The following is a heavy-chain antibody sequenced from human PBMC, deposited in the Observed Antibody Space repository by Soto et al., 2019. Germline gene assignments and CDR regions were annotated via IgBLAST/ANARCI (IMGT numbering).Heavy chain of an antibody. CDR1: GYSFTSYL. CDR2: IYPGDSDT. J-gene: IGHJ5*02. D-gene: IGHD6-6*01. V-gene: IGHV5-51*01. Sequence: GESLKISFKGSGYSFTSYLICWVRQMPVKGLEWMGIIYPGDSDTRYSPSFQGQVTISADKSISTAYLQWSSLKASDTAMYYCARHQRQSSSTGGKWFDPWGQGTLVAFSS. CDR3: ARHQRQSSSTGGKWFDP.